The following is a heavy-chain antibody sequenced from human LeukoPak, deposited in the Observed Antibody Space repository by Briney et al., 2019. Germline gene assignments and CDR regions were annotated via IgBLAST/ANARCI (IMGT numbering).Heavy chain of an antibody. J-gene: IGHJ3*01. D-gene: IGHD4-17*01. Sequence: GGSLRLSCAASNSAFSSYAMTWVRQAPGKGLEWVSSITGSGAGTSYADSVKGRFTISRHNSKSTLFLQMNSLRAEDTAIYYCTKDPNGDYVGAFDFWGQGTTVTVSS. CDR2: ITGSGAGT. CDR3: TKDPNGDYVGAFDF. CDR1: NSAFSSYA. V-gene: IGHV3-23*01.